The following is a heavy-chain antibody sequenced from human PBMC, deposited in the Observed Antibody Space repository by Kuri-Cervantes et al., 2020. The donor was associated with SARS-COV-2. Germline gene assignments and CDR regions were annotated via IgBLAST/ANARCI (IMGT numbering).Heavy chain of an antibody. CDR2: IYSCGST. V-gene: IGHV3-66*01. CDR3: ARSPGGSGGYSSSWYLY. Sequence: GESLKISCAASGFTFSSYAMSWVRQAPGKGLEWVSIIYSCGSTDNADSVKGRFTISRDNSKKTLYYQMNSLRAEDTAVYYCARSPGGSGGYSSSWYLYWGQGTLVTVSS. J-gene: IGHJ4*02. D-gene: IGHD6-13*01. CDR1: GFTFSSYA.